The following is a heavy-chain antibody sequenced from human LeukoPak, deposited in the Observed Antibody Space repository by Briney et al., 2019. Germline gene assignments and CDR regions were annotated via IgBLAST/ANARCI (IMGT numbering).Heavy chain of an antibody. V-gene: IGHV3-9*01. Sequence: PGGSLRLSCAAPGFTFDDYAMHWVRQAPGKGLEWVSGISWNSGSICYADSVKGRFTISRDNAKNSLYLQMNSLRAEDTALYYCAKDTGPSNDYPDYWGQGTLVTVSS. CDR1: GFTFDDYA. J-gene: IGHJ4*02. CDR2: ISWNSGSI. CDR3: AKDTGPSNDYPDY.